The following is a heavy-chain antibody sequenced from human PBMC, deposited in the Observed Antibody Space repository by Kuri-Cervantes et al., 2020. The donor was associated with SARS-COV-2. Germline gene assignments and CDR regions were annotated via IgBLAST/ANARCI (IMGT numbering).Heavy chain of an antibody. CDR1: GGSISSSSYY. CDR2: IYYSGST. J-gene: IGHJ4*02. CDR3: ARSGSSWYFWERLLFDY. V-gene: IGHV4-39*07. Sequence: GSLRLSCTVSGGSISSSSYYWGWIRQPPGKGLEWTGSIYYSGSTYYNPSLKSRVTISVDTSKNQFSLKLSSVTAADTAVYYCARSGSSWYFWERLLFDYWGQGTLVTVSS. D-gene: IGHD6-13*01.